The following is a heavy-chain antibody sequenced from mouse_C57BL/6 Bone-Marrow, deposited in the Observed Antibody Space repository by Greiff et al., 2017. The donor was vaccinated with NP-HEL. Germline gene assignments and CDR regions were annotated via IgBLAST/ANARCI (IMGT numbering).Heavy chain of an antibody. CDR3: ASDYHSWCAY. V-gene: IGHV2-2*01. CDR2: IWSGGST. Sequence: QVQLKQSGPGLVQPSQSLSITCTVSGFSLTSYGVHWVRQSPGKGLEWLGVIWSGGSTDYNAAFISRLSISKDNSKSQVFFKMNSLQADDTAKYYCASDYHSWCAYWGQGTLVTVSA. J-gene: IGHJ3*01. D-gene: IGHD2-4*01. CDR1: GFSLTSYG.